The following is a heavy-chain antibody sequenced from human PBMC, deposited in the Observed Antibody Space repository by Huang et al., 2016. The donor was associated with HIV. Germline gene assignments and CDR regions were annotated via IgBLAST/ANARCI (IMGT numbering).Heavy chain of an antibody. D-gene: IGHD3-10*01. V-gene: IGHV3-48*01. J-gene: IGHJ3*02. Sequence: EVQLMESGGGLVQPGGSLRLSCAASGFTFSTYNMNWVRQAPGKGLCWVSYITSRSVSIYYAVSVKGRFTISRDNAKNSLYLQMNSLRAEDTAVYYCARFGSYYYGSGSYLDAFDIWGQGTMVTVSS. CDR2: ITSRSVSI. CDR1: GFTFSTYN. CDR3: ARFGSYYYGSGSYLDAFDI.